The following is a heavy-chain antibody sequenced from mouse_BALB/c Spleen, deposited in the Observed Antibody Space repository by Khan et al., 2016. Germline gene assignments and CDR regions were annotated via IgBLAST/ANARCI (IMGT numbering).Heavy chain of an antibody. V-gene: IGHV9-3-1*01. D-gene: IGHD1-1*01. J-gene: IGHJ4*01. CDR1: GYTFTNYG. CDR2: INTNTGEP. Sequence: QIQLVQSGPELKKPGETVKISCKASGYTFTNYGMNWVKQAPGKGLKWMGWINTNTGEPTYADDFKGRFAFSLETSASTAYLQINNLKNEDTATXFCAIGFTVYSMDYWGQVTSVTVSS. CDR3: AIGFTVYSMDY.